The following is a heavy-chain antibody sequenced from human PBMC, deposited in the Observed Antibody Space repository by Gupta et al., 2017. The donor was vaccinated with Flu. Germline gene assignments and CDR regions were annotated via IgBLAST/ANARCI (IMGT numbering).Heavy chain of an antibody. Sequence: EVQLLESGGALVETGGSLRLSCAASGFTFSSNALNWVRQGPGKGLEWVSQITANGGTTHHADSVKGRFIISRQNSKNTLYLQMSSLRAEDTAIYYCSKVFRWHDCRTVNFDYWGQGSLVTVSS. CDR2: ITANGGTT. CDR1: GFTFSSNA. D-gene: IGHD1-1*01. V-gene: IGHV3-23*01. CDR3: SKVFRWHDCRTVNFDY. J-gene: IGHJ4*02.